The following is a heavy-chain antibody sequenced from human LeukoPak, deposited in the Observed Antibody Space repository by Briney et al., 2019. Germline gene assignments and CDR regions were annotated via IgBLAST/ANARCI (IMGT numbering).Heavy chain of an antibody. CDR3: ARLPAAMVVAFDI. J-gene: IGHJ3*02. V-gene: IGHV4-39*01. Sequence: SETLSLTCSVSGGSISSSSYYWGWIRQPPGKGLEWIGSIYYSGNTYYNPSLKSRVNISVDTSKNQFSLKLSSVTAADTAVYYCARLPAAMVVAFDIWGQGTRVTASS. CDR2: IYYSGNT. CDR1: GGSISSSSYY. D-gene: IGHD2-2*01.